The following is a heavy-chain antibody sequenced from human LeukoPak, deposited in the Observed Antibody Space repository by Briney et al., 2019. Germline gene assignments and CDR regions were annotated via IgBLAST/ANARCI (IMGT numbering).Heavy chain of an antibody. CDR1: GGSISSYY. CDR2: IYTSGST. V-gene: IGHV4-4*07. J-gene: IGHJ4*02. CDR3: AREGSMGCSGTSCIRLIWY. D-gene: IGHD2-2*01. Sequence: SETLSLTCTVSGGSISSYYWSWIRQPAGKGLERIGRIYTSGSTNYNPSLKSRATMSVDTSKNQFSLKLSSVTAADTAVYYCAREGSMGCSGTSCIRLIWYWGQGTLVTVSS.